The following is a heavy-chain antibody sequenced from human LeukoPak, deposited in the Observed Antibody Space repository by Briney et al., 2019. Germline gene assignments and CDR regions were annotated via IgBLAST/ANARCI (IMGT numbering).Heavy chain of an antibody. V-gene: IGHV4-59*01. D-gene: IGHD3-9*01. CDR1: GVSISSYY. J-gene: IGHJ3*02. CDR2: IYYSGST. CDR3: ARYFGLLGAFDI. Sequence: SETLSLTCTVSGVSISSYYWSWFRQPPGKGLEWIGYIYYSGSTNYNPSLKSRVTISVDTSKNQFSLKLSSVTAADTAVYYCARYFGLLGAFDIWGQGTMVTVSS.